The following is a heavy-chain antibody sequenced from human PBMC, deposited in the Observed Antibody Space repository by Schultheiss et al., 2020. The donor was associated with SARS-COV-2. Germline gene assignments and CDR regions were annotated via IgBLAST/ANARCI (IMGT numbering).Heavy chain of an antibody. CDR3: AKGSGGMDV. V-gene: IGHV3-30*04. Sequence: GGSLRLSCAASGFTFSSYAMHLVRQAPGKGLEWVAVISYDGSNKYYADSVKGRFTISRDNSKNTLYLQMNSLRAEDTAVYYCAKGSGGMDVWGQGTTVTVSS. J-gene: IGHJ6*02. CDR2: ISYDGSNK. CDR1: GFTFSSYA. D-gene: IGHD3-10*01.